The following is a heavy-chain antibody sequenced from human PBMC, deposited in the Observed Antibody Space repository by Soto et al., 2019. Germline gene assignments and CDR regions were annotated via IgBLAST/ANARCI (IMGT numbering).Heavy chain of an antibody. CDR2: AYYRSTWHN. D-gene: IGHD2-8*01. J-gene: IGHJ5*01. V-gene: IGHV6-1*01. CDR1: GDSVSTNSAT. CDR3: ARLIGNSWLDS. Sequence: QVQLQQSGPGLVKPSQTLSLTCAISGDSVSTNSATWDWIGQSPSRGLEWLGRAYYRSTWHNDSAASVKGRITINPDTSNNQLPPQLNSVTPDDTAVYYCARLIGNSWLDSWCQGTLVTVAS.